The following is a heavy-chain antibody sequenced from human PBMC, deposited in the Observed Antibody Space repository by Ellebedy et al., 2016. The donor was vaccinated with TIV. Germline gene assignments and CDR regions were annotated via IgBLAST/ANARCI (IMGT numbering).Heavy chain of an antibody. CDR2: INPSGGGT. V-gene: IGHV1-46*01. CDR1: GYTFTSYY. CDR3: ARDLRDSSSSRYYYGMDV. D-gene: IGHD6-6*01. Sequence: ASVKVSCKASGYTFTSYYMHWVRQAPGQGLEWMGIINPSGGGTSYAQKFQGRVTMTRDTSTSTVYMELSSLRSEDTAVYYCARDLRDSSSSRYYYGMDVWGQGTTVTVSS. J-gene: IGHJ6*02.